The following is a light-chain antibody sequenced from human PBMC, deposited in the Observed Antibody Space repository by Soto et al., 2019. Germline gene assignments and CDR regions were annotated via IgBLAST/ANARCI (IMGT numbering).Light chain of an antibody. CDR1: SSNIGAGYP. CDR3: SSYTSSSTRV. J-gene: IGLJ3*02. V-gene: IGLV1-40*01. Sequence: QSVLTQPPSVSGAPGQRVTVSCIGSSSNIGAGYPVHWYQQVPGTAPKLLIYGNTNRPSGVPDRFSGSKSGTSASLAITGLQAEDEADYYCSSYTSSSTRVFGGGTKLTVL. CDR2: GNT.